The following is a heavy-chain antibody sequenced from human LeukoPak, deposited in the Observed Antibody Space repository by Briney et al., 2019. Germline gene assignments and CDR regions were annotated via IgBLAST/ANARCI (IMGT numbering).Heavy chain of an antibody. D-gene: IGHD5-18*01. Sequence: ASVKVSCKASGYTFTSYDINWVRQATGQGLEWMGWMNPNSGNTGYAQKFQGRVTMTRNTSISTAYMELSSLRSEDTAVYYCARGPRYSRIQPGCYMDVWGKGTTVTVSS. J-gene: IGHJ6*03. CDR2: MNPNSGNT. CDR1: GYTFTSYD. CDR3: ARGPRYSRIQPGCYMDV. V-gene: IGHV1-8*01.